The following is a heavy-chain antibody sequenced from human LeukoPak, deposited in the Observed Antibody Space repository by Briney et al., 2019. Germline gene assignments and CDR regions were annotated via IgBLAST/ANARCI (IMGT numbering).Heavy chain of an antibody. Sequence: GGSLRLSCAASGFNIGPYAMYWVRQGPGRGLEWVSVIKADGSGTSYSDSVGGRFTTSRDNSKNSLYLQISSLTSDDTALYYCATWAFYHNLDVWGQGTTVAVSS. D-gene: IGHD2/OR15-2a*01. CDR1: GFNIGPYA. J-gene: IGHJ6*02. V-gene: IGHV3-43*02. CDR3: ATWAFYHNLDV. CDR2: IKADGSGT.